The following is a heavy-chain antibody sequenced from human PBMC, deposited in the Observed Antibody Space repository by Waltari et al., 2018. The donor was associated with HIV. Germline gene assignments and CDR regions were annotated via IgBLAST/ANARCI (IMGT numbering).Heavy chain of an antibody. J-gene: IGHJ4*02. Sequence: EVQLLESGGGLVQPGGSLRLSCAASGFTFSSYAMSWVRQAPGKGLGWVSAISGSGGRTYYADSVKGRFTISRDNSKNTLYLQMNSRRAEDTAVYYCAKDRALFGVARGFDYWGQGTLVTVSS. CDR1: GFTFSSYA. V-gene: IGHV3-23*01. D-gene: IGHD3-3*01. CDR2: ISGSGGRT. CDR3: AKDRALFGVARGFDY.